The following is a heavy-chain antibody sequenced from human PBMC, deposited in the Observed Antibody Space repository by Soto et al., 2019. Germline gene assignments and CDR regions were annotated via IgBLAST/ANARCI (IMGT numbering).Heavy chain of an antibody. CDR1: GGTFSSYT. J-gene: IGHJ4*02. CDR3: ARDLVAAAAHGY. CDR2: IIPILGIA. D-gene: IGHD6-13*01. Sequence: QVQLVQSGAEVKKPGSSVKVSCKASGGTFSSYTISWVRQAPGQGLEWMGRIIPILGIANYAQKFKGRVTITADKSTSTAYMELSSLRSEDTAVYYCARDLVAAAAHGYWGQGTLVTVSS. V-gene: IGHV1-69*08.